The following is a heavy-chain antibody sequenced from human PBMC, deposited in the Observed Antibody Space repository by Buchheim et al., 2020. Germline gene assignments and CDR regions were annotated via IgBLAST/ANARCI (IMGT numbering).Heavy chain of an antibody. CDR1: GGSISSGGYY. D-gene: IGHD4-17*01. Sequence: QVQLQESGPGLVKPSPTLSLTCTVSGGSISSGGYYWIWIRQHPGKGLEWIGYIYYSGSTYYNPSLKSRVTQSVHTSKNEFSLKLSSVTAADTAVYYCARDHYGDYDWYFDLWGRGTL. CDR2: IYYSGST. V-gene: IGHV4-31*03. CDR3: ARDHYGDYDWYFDL. J-gene: IGHJ2*01.